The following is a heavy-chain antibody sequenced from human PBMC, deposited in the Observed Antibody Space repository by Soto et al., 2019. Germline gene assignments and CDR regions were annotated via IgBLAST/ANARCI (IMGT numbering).Heavy chain of an antibody. CDR3: ASEKALSGSGSYRNSYDYGIDX. CDR1: GDSVSSNGAA. V-gene: IGHV6-1*01. D-gene: IGHD3-10*01. Sequence: PFQSLSLNCAISGDSVSSNGAAWNWIRQSPSIGLECLGRRYYRSKWYNYYAVSMKSRITINPDTSKNQFYLQLNSVTHEDTAVYYCASEKALSGSGSYRNSYDYGIDXWGKGTRGTVSX. CDR2: RYYRSKWYN. J-gene: IGHJ6*04.